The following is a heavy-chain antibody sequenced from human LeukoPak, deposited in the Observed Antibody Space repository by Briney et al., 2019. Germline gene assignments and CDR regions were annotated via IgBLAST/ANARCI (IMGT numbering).Heavy chain of an antibody. CDR1: GFTFSTYG. V-gene: IGHV3-30*02. D-gene: IGHD6-19*01. Sequence: GGSLRLSCATSGFTFSTYGIHWVRQAPGKGLEWVAAIWPDGSYKYYADSVKGRFTISRDNSKNTLYLQMNSLRAEDTAVYYCAKDRGYSSGWYYFDYWGQGTLVTVSS. CDR2: IWPDGSYK. J-gene: IGHJ4*02. CDR3: AKDRGYSSGWYYFDY.